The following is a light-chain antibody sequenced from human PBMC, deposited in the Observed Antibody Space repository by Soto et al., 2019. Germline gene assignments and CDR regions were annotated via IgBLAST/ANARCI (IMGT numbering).Light chain of an antibody. CDR1: QSVSSSY. J-gene: IGKJ4*01. CDR3: QQYNNWPLT. V-gene: IGKV3-15*01. Sequence: EIVLTQSPGTLSFSPGERATLSCRASQSVSSSYLAWYQQKPGQAPRLLIYGASSRATGIPVRFSGSGSGTEFTLTISSLQSEDFAVYYCQQYNNWPLTFGGGTKVDI. CDR2: GAS.